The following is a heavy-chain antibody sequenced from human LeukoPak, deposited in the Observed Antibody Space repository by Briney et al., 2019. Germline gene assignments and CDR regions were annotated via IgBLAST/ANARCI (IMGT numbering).Heavy chain of an antibody. J-gene: IGHJ4*02. CDR1: GGSFSGYY. CDR2: IYYSGST. CDR3: ARVATVVTPHTSYYFDY. Sequence: SETLSLTCAVYGGSFSGYYWSWIRQPPGKGLEWIGYIYYSGSTNYNPSLKSRVTISVDTSKNQFSLKLSSVTAADTAVYYCARVATVVTPHTSYYFDYWGQGTLVTVSS. D-gene: IGHD4-23*01. V-gene: IGHV4-59*01.